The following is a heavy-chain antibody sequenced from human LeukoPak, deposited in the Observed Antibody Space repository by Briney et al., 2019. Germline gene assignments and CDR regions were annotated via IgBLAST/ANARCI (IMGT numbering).Heavy chain of an antibody. D-gene: IGHD2-21*01. CDR1: GFTFSSYA. J-gene: IGHJ3*02. CDR2: LSGSATSI. Sequence: GGSLRLSCAASGFTFSSYALSWVRQAPGKGLELVSILSGSATSIYYADSVKGRFTISRDNSRNTLYLQMNSLRVEDTAVYYCAKDQTAYNAFDIWGLGTLVSVSS. CDR3: AKDQTAYNAFDI. V-gene: IGHV3-23*01.